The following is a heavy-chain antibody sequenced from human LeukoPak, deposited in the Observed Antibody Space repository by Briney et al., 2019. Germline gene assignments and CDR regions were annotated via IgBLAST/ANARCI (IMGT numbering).Heavy chain of an antibody. CDR1: GYTSSNYC. Sequence: ASVKVSCKASGYTSSNYCIHWLRQAPGQGFEWMGIFNSTYSIPTYAPTVEGRVTMTSEMSTSTFYMDLSTLRSEDTAVYFCAKDPRNILTGDFDDFDIWGQGTMVIVSS. D-gene: IGHD3-9*01. CDR3: AKDPRNILTGDFDDFDI. V-gene: IGHV1-46*01. J-gene: IGHJ3*02. CDR2: FNSTYSIP.